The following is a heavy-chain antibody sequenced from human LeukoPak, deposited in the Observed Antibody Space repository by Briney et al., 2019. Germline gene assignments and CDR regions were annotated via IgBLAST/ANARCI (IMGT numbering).Heavy chain of an antibody. CDR1: GYTFTSYH. J-gene: IGHJ5*02. CDR3: AREAITIFGVVRTQTTYGPHRFDP. V-gene: IGHV1-46*01. D-gene: IGHD3-3*01. CDR2: INPSSGTT. Sequence: ASLKVSCKASGYTFTSYHMHCGRHAPRQPLERMGIINPSSGTTNYAQKFRGRVTMARDMSTSTVYMELSSLRSEDTAVYYCAREAITIFGVVRTQTTYGPHRFDPWGQGTLVTVSS.